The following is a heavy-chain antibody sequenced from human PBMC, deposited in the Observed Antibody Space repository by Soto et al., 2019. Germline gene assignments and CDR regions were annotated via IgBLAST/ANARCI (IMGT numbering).Heavy chain of an antibody. CDR1: GFTFSSYG. V-gene: IGHV3-23*01. Sequence: VPLLESGGGLVQPGGSLRLSCAASGFTFSSYGMTWVRQAPGKGLEWVSFSSATGAGTYYADSVTGRFTISRDNSKNTLYLQMTGLRADDTAVYYCAKDRRAGGNYGFYSDFWGQGALVIVSS. CDR3: AKDRRAGGNYGFYSDF. CDR2: SSATGAGT. D-gene: IGHD1-7*01. J-gene: IGHJ4*02.